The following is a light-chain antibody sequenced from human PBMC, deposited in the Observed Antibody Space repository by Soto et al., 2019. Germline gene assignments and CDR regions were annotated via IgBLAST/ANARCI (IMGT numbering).Light chain of an antibody. CDR2: DVS. CDR1: SSGVGGYDH. J-gene: IGLJ1*01. V-gene: IGLV2-11*01. CDR3: CSYAGSYTYV. Sequence: QSALTQPRSVSGSPGQSVAISCTGTSSGVGGYDHVSWYQQHPGKAPKVMIYDVSKRPSGVPDRFSGSKSGNTASLTISGLQAEDEADYYCCSYAGSYTYVFGTGTKLTVL.